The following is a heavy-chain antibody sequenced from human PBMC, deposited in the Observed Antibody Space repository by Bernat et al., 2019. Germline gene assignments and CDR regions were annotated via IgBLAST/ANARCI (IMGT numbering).Heavy chain of an antibody. V-gene: IGHV3-30*01. CDR1: GFTFSSYA. D-gene: IGHD7-27*01. CDR2: ISYDGSNK. Sequence: QVQLVESGGGVVQPGRSLRLSCAASGFTFSSYAMHWVRQAPGKGLEWVAVISYDGSNKYYADSVKGRFTISRDNSKNTLYLQMNSLRAEDTAVYYCARDLRATGGWGTLGDAFDIWGQGTMVTVSS. J-gene: IGHJ3*02. CDR3: ARDLRATGGWGTLGDAFDI.